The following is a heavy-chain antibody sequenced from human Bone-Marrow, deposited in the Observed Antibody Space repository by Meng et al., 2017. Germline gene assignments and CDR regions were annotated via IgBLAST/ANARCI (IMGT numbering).Heavy chain of an antibody. Sequence: LVVVAAEILPPGGTLCRCCAGTGFTVSSCYRRWARQAPGKSVEWVSGIYTGGSPSYTDPVKGPFSTSRDQSTRKLYFVMNSLTAGDTAVFLCARESRILGPFDYRGQGTLVTVSS. CDR3: ARESRILGPFDY. D-gene: IGHD2/OR15-2a*01. J-gene: IGHJ4*02. CDR2: IYTGGSP. CDR1: GFTVSSCY. V-gene: IGHV3-53*01.